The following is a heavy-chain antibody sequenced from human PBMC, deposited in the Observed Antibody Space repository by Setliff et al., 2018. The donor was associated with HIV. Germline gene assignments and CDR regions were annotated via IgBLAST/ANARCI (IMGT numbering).Heavy chain of an antibody. Sequence: PSETLSLTCTVYGGSFSGYYWNWVRQPPGKGLEWIGEINVIRTTDYNPSLKSRVTISVDMSNNQFSLKVTSVTAADTAVYYCMRGRSITIFGVAYFDFWGQGTQVTVSS. V-gene: IGHV4-34*01. J-gene: IGHJ4*02. CDR3: MRGRSITIFGVAYFDF. D-gene: IGHD3-3*01. CDR1: GGSFSGYY. CDR2: INVIRTT.